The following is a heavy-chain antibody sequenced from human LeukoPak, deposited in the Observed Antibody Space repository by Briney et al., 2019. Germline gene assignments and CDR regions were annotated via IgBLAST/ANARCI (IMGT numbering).Heavy chain of an antibody. CDR1: GGSFSGYY. V-gene: IGHV4-34*01. CDR3: ARTGYSSSWYWGKGYFDY. J-gene: IGHJ4*02. D-gene: IGHD6-13*01. Sequence: SETLSLTCAVYGGSFSGYYWSWIRQPPGKGLEWIGEINHSGSTNYNPSLKSRVTISVDTSKNQFSLKLSSVTAADTAVYYCARTGYSSSWYWGKGYFDYWGQGTLVTVSS. CDR2: INHSGST.